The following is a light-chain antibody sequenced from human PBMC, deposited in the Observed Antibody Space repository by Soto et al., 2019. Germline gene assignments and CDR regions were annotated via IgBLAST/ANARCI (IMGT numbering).Light chain of an antibody. CDR1: QSVSNS. Sequence: EIVLTQSPATLSLSPGERATLSCRASQSVSNSLAWFQQNPGQAPRLLIYDASNRATGIPARFSGSGSGTDFTLTISSLEPEDFAVYYCQQRSDWITFGQGTRLEI. CDR2: DAS. J-gene: IGKJ5*01. V-gene: IGKV3-11*01. CDR3: QQRSDWIT.